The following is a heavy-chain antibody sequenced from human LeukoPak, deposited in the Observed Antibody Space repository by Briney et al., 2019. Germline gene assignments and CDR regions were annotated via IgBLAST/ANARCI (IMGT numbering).Heavy chain of an antibody. Sequence: ASVKVSCKASGYTFTGYYMHWVRQAPGQGLEWMGWINPNSGGTNYAQKFQGRVTMTRDTSTSTAYMELSRLRSDDTAVYYCAALDYGDYVGFDYWGQGTLVTVSS. V-gene: IGHV1-2*02. CDR2: INPNSGGT. CDR3: AALDYGDYVGFDY. D-gene: IGHD4-17*01. CDR1: GYTFTGYY. J-gene: IGHJ4*02.